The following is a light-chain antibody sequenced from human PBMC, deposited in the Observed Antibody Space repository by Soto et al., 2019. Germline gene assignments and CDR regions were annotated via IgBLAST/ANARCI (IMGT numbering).Light chain of an antibody. V-gene: IGKV1-5*03. J-gene: IGKJ1*01. CDR3: QHYNSYSEA. CDR1: QTISSW. CDR2: KAS. Sequence: DIQMTQYPSTLSGSVGDRVNINCRASQTISSWLAWYQQKPGKAPKLLIYKASTLKSGVPSRFSGSGSGTEFTLTISSLQPDDFATYYCQHYNSYSEAFGQGTKVDIK.